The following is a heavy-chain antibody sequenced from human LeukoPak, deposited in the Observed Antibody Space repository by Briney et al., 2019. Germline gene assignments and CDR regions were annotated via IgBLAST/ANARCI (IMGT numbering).Heavy chain of an antibody. CDR1: GGSISIYY. V-gene: IGHV4-59*01. CDR2: IYNSGST. Sequence: PSETLSLTCSVSGGSISIYYWSWIRQPPGKGLEWIGYIYNSGSTNYNPSLKSRVTISVDTSKNQFSLKLSSVTAADTAVYYCARIMGHFDFWGPGTLVTVSS. CDR3: ARIMGHFDF. D-gene: IGHD1-26*01. J-gene: IGHJ4*02.